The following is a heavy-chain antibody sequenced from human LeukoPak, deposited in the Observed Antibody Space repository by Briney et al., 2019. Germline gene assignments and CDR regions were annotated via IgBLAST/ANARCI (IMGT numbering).Heavy chain of an antibody. V-gene: IGHV3-23*01. J-gene: IGHJ6*03. CDR1: GFTFNTYA. CDR3: ARLLHYFYYMDV. CDR2: VVGGGGST. Sequence: GGSLRLSCSASGFTFNTYAMTWVRQAPGKGLEWVSAVVGGGGSTYYADSVKGRFTIFRDNSRNRVYLQMNNLRAEDSAKYYCARLLHYFYYMDVWGEGTTVTVSS.